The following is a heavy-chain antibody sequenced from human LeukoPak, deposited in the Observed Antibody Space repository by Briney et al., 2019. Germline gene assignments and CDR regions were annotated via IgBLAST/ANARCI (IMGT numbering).Heavy chain of an antibody. CDR2: INAGNGNT. CDR1: GYTFTSYA. D-gene: IGHD3-3*01. Sequence: ASVKVSCKASGYTFTSYAMHWVRQAPGQRLEWMGWINAGNGNTKYSLKFQGRVTITRDTSASTAYMELRSLRSDDTAVYYCARLSRLDLNDYWGQGTLVTVSS. V-gene: IGHV1-3*01. CDR3: ARLSRLDLNDY. J-gene: IGHJ4*02.